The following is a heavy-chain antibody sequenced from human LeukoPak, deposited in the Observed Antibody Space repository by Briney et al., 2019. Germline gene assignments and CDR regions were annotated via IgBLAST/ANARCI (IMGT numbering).Heavy chain of an antibody. CDR1: GGSFSGYY. D-gene: IGHD6-13*01. Sequence: SETLSLTCAVYGGSFSGYYWSWIRQPPGKGLEWIGEINHSGSTNYNPSLKSRVTISVDTSKNQFSLKLSSVTAADTAVYYCARRSSSWYLHLGYMDVWGKGTTVTVSS. CDR2: INHSGST. CDR3: ARRSSSWYLHLGYMDV. J-gene: IGHJ6*03. V-gene: IGHV4-34*01.